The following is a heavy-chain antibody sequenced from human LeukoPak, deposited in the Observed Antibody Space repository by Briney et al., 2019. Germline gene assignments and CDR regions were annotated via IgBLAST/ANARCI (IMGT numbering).Heavy chain of an antibody. D-gene: IGHD2-2*01. J-gene: IGHJ4*02. Sequence: GVSVKVSCKASGYTFTSYAMNWVRQAPGQGLEWMGWINTNTGNPTYAQGFTGRFVFSLDTSVSTAYLQISSLKAEDTAVYYCARVAPLPATAGGDFDYWGQGTLVTVSS. CDR1: GYTFTSYA. CDR3: ARVAPLPATAGGDFDY. CDR2: INTNTGNP. V-gene: IGHV7-4-1*02.